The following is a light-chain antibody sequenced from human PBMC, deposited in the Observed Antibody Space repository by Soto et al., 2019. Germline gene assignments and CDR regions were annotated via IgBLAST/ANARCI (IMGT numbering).Light chain of an antibody. V-gene: IGKV3-15*01. Sequence: EVVLTQSPGTLSLSPGERATLSCRAGQSIDSKLAWYQQRPGQAPRLLIYAASTRATGIPARFSGSGSGTEFTLTISGLQSGDFGVYYCQQYKSWRTFGQGTKVDIK. CDR3: QQYKSWRT. CDR2: AAS. CDR1: QSIDSK. J-gene: IGKJ1*01.